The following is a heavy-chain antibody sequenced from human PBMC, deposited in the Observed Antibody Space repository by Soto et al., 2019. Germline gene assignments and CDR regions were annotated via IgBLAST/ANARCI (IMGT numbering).Heavy chain of an antibody. V-gene: IGHV4-39*01. Sequence: SETLSLTCTVSGGSISSSSYYWGWIRQPPGKGLEWIGSIYSSGSTYYNPSLKSRVTISVDTSKNQFSLKLSSVTAADTAVYYCARCGYDSGIDYWGQGTLVTSPQ. D-gene: IGHD5-12*01. CDR1: GGSISSSSYY. CDR2: IYSSGST. CDR3: ARCGYDSGIDY. J-gene: IGHJ4*02.